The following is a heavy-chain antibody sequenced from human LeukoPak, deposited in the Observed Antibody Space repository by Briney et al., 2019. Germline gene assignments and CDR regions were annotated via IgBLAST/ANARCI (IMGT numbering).Heavy chain of an antibody. V-gene: IGHV1-2*02. D-gene: IGHD6-19*01. CDR3: AGAYGSTY. Sequence: GASVKVSCKASGYTFTGYYMHWVRQAPGQGLEWMGWIKPNSGGTNYAQKFQGRVTMTRDTSINSAYMELSSLRSDDTAVYYCAGAYGSTYWGQGTLVTVSS. J-gene: IGHJ4*02. CDR1: GYTFTGYY. CDR2: IKPNSGGT.